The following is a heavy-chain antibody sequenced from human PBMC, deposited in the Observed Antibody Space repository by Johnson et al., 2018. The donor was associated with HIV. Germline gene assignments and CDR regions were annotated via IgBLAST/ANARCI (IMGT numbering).Heavy chain of an antibody. Sequence: VQLVESGGGVVQPGRSLRLSCAASGFTFSSYGMHWVRQAPGKGLEWVAVIWYDGSNKYYADSVKGRFTISSDKSKNTLYLQMNSLRAEDTAVYYCAKDQWSSSGTNEAFDSWGQGTMVTVAS. CDR2: IWYDGSNK. D-gene: IGHD6-13*01. CDR1: GFTFSSYG. CDR3: AKDQWSSSGTNEAFDS. J-gene: IGHJ3*02. V-gene: IGHV3-33*03.